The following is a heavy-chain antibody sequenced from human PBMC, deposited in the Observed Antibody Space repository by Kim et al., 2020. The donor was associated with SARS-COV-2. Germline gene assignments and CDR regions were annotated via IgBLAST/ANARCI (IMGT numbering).Heavy chain of an antibody. Sequence: SETLSLTCTVSGGSLSNYYWSWIRQPPGKGLEWIGYVFYNGITNYNPSLKSRVTISVDTSTNQFSLKLTSVTAADTAVYFCARGGSWNHDSWGQGTLVTVSS. D-gene: IGHD1-1*01. V-gene: IGHV4-59*13. CDR3: ARGGSWNHDS. J-gene: IGHJ4*02. CDR1: GGSLSNYY. CDR2: VFYNGIT.